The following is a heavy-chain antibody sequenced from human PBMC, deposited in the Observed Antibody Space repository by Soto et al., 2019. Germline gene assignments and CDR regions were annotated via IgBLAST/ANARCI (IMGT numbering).Heavy chain of an antibody. V-gene: IGHV3-73*01. J-gene: IGHJ4*02. D-gene: IGHD6-19*01. CDR3: HPGITVVGPDY. CDR2: IRSKVNDYAT. Sequence: GGSLRLSCAASGFTFSGSAMHWVRQASGKGLEWVGRIRSKVNDYATAYTGSVKGRSIMSRDDSKNTAYLRVNSLRTEDTAVYYCHPGITVVGPDYRGQGTLGNVSS. CDR1: GFTFSGSA.